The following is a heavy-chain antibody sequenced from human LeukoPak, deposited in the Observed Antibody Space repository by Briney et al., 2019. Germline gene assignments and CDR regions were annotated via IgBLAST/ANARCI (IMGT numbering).Heavy chain of an antibody. CDR1: GYTFTSYA. CDR3: AAERSPGWIPLWSALDP. V-gene: IGHV1-3*01. J-gene: IGHJ5*02. CDR2: INAGNGNT. D-gene: IGHD5-18*01. Sequence: ASVKVSCKASGYTFTSYAMHWVRQAPGQRLEWMGWINAGNGNTKYSQKFQERVTITRDMSTSTAYMELSSLRSEDTAVYYCAAERSPGWIPLWSALDPWGQGTLVTVSS.